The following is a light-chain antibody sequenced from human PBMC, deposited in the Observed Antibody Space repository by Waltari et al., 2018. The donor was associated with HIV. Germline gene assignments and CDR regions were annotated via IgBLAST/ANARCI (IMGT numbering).Light chain of an antibody. CDR1: TSNIRAPYD. J-gene: IGLJ3*02. V-gene: IGLV1-40*01. CDR2: MNT. Sequence: QAVLTQPPSVSGAPGLSVLITCTGNTSNIRAPYDVPWYQQLPGAAPKLLISMNTNRPSGVRARVSVSRSGTSASLAITGLQAGDEADYDCQSYDTSLGASVFGGGTKLTVL. CDR3: QSYDTSLGASV.